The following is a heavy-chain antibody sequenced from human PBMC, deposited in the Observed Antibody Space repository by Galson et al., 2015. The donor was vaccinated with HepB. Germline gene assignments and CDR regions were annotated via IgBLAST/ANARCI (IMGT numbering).Heavy chain of an antibody. CDR2: ISGDGGKT. V-gene: IGHV3-23*01. Sequence: SLRLSCAASGFTFSSYGMSWVRQAPGKGPEWVSAISGDGGKTYYADSVQGRFTISRDNSKNTLYVQVSSLRAEDTAVYYCASHEGGDGNWLDPWGQGTLVTVSS. CDR3: ASHEGGDGNWLDP. J-gene: IGHJ5*02. D-gene: IGHD2-21*02. CDR1: GFTFSSYG.